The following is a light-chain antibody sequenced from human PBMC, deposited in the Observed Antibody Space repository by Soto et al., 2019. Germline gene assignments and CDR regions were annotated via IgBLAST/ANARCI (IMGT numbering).Light chain of an antibody. J-gene: IGKJ3*01. CDR2: DAS. CDR1: QSVRSY. CDR3: QQRSNWPPVFT. V-gene: IGKV3-11*01. Sequence: EIVLTQSPVTLSLSPGERATLSCRASQSVRSYLAWYQQKPGQAPRLLIYDASNRATGIPARFSGSGSGTDFTLTISSLEPEDFAIYYCQQRSNWPPVFTFGPGTKVDFK.